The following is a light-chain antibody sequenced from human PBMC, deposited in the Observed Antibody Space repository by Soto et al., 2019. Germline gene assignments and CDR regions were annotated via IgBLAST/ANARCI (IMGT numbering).Light chain of an antibody. CDR1: QSVSSN. V-gene: IGKV3-15*01. CDR3: QQYVTSPYI. Sequence: EIVMTQSPDTLSVSPGERATLSCRASQSVSSNLAWYQQKPGQAPRLLIYGAFTRATGIPVRFSGSGSGTEFTLTISSLQSEDFVVYYCQQYVTSPYIFGQGTKLEIK. J-gene: IGKJ2*01. CDR2: GAF.